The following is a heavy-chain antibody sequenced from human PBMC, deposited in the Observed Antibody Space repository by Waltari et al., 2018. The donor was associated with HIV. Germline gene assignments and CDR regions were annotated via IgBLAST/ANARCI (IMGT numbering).Heavy chain of an antibody. Sequence: QVQLQESGPGLVKPSETLSLTCTVSGGSISSYYWSWIRQPPGKGLEWIGYIYYSGSTHYNPSLKSRVTISGDTSKNQFSLKLSSVTAADTAVYYCARAVVGATSPFDYWGQGTLVTVSS. J-gene: IGHJ4*02. V-gene: IGHV4-59*01. CDR2: IYYSGST. D-gene: IGHD1-26*01. CDR1: GGSISSYY. CDR3: ARAVVGATSPFDY.